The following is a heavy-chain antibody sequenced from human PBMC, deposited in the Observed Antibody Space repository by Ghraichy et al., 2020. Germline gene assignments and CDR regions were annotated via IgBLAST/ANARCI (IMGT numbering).Heavy chain of an antibody. CDR1: GFTFSSYW. D-gene: IGHD1-26*01. Sequence: GGSLRLSCAASGFTFSSYWMHWVRQAPGKGLVWVSRINSDGSSTSYADSVKGRFTISRDNAKNTLYLQMNSLRAEDTAVYYCASPHLIVGATTGDVCYWGQGTLVTVSS. J-gene: IGHJ4*02. CDR3: ASPHLIVGATTGDVCY. CDR2: INSDGSST. V-gene: IGHV3-74*01.